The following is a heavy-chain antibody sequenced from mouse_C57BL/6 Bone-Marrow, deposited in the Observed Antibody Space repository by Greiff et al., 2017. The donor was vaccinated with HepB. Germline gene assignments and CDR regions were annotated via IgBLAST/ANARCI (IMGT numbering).Heavy chain of an antibody. J-gene: IGHJ1*03. CDR1: GYTFTSYW. CDR2: IYPGSGST. CDR3: ARKRDIRGYFDV. V-gene: IGHV1-55*01. Sequence: QVQLQQPGAELVKPGASVKMSCKASGYTFTSYWITWVKQRPGQGLEWIGDIYPGSGSTNSHEKFKSKATLTVDTSSSPAYMQLSSLTSEDSAVYYCARKRDIRGYFDVWGTGTTVTVSS.